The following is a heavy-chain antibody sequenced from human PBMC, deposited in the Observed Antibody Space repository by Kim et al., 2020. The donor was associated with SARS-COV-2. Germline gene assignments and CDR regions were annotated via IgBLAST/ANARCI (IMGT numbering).Heavy chain of an antibody. Sequence: GGSLRLSCAASGFTVSSNYMSWVRQAPGKGLEWVSVIYSGGSTYYADSVKGRFTISRHNSKNTLYLQMNSLRAEDTAVYYCARVKYSSGWWPKYYFDYWGQGTLVTVSS. J-gene: IGHJ4*02. D-gene: IGHD6-19*01. CDR1: GFTVSSNY. V-gene: IGHV3-53*04. CDR2: IYSGGST. CDR3: ARVKYSSGWWPKYYFDY.